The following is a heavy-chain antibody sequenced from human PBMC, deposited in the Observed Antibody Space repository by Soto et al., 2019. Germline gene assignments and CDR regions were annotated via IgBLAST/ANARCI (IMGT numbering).Heavy chain of an antibody. CDR1: GFTFSSYS. V-gene: IGHV3-21*01. Sequence: KSGGSLRLSCAASGFTFSSYSMNWVRQAPGKGLEWVSSISSRSDIYYADSLKGRFTISRDNAKNSVSLQMNSLRAEDTAVYYCAREYTAWPLAYGLDVWGQGTTVTVSS. J-gene: IGHJ6*02. CDR3: AREYTAWPLAYGLDV. D-gene: IGHD2-2*02. CDR2: ISSRSDI.